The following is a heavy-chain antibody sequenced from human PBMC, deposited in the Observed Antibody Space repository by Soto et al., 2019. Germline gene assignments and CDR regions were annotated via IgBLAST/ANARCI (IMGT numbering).Heavy chain of an antibody. D-gene: IGHD2-2*01. Sequence: QVQLQQWGAGLLKPSETLSLTCAVYGGSFSGYYWSWIRQPPGKGLEWIGEINHSRSTTYKPSLKSRVTNYLPPLRRLVTFAVDTSNNHFPLKLSSVTAADPAVYYCATRGDCSSTSCYSDQGGGRWFDPCGQGTLVTVSS. CDR3: ATRGDCSSTSCYSDQGGGRWFDP. V-gene: IGHV4-34*01. CDR2: INHSRST. J-gene: IGHJ5*02. CDR1: GGSFSGYY.